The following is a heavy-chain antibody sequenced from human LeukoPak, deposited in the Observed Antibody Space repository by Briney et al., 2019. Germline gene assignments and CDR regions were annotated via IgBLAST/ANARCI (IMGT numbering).Heavy chain of an antibody. CDR3: AREKRQLVPRGAFDI. Sequence: SETLSLTCTVSGGSISSSSYYWGWIRQPPGKGLEWIGSIYYSGSTYYNPSLKSRVTISVDTSKNQFSLKLSSVTAADTAVYYCAREKRQLVPRGAFDIWGQGTMVTVSS. CDR1: GGSISSSSYY. V-gene: IGHV4-39*07. J-gene: IGHJ3*02. D-gene: IGHD6-13*01. CDR2: IYYSGST.